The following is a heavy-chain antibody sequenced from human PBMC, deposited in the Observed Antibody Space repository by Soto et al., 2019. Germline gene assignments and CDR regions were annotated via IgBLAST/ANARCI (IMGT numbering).Heavy chain of an antibody. J-gene: IGHJ3*02. Sequence: GGSLRLSCAASGFTFSNAWMNWVRQAPGKGLEWVGRIKSKTDGGTTDYAAPVKGRFTISRDDSKNTLYLQMNSLKTEDTAVYYCTTDYASSGYYQTDAFDIWGQGTMVTVSS. CDR1: GFTFSNAW. CDR3: TTDYASSGYYQTDAFDI. D-gene: IGHD3-22*01. V-gene: IGHV3-15*07. CDR2: IKSKTDGGTT.